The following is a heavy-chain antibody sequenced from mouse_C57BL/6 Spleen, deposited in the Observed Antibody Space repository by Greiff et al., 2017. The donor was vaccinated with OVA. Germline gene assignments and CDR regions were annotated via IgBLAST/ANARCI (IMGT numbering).Heavy chain of an antibody. V-gene: IGHV1-54*01. CDR3: ARSGTTEGYYFDY. CDR1: GYAFTNYL. Sequence: VKLMESGAELVRPGTSVKVSCKASGYAFTNYLIEWVKQRPGQGLEWIGVINPGSGGTNYNEKFKGKATLTADKSSSTAYMQLSSLTSEDSAVYFCARSGTTEGYYFDYWGQGTTLTVSS. CDR2: INPGSGGT. D-gene: IGHD1-1*01. J-gene: IGHJ2*01.